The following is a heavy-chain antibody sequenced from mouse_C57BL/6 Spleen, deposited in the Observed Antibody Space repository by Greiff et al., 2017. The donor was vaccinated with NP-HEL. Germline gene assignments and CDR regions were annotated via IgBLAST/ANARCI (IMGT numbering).Heavy chain of an antibody. CDR1: GYTFTSYW. Sequence: VQLQQPGAELVKPGASVKMSCKASGYTFTSYWITWVKQRPGQGLEWIGDIYPGSGSTNYNEKFKSKATLTVDTSSSTAYMQLSSLTSEDSAVYYCASAAIYYGYRLDYWGQGTTLTVSS. V-gene: IGHV1-55*01. CDR3: ASAAIYYGYRLDY. J-gene: IGHJ2*01. D-gene: IGHD2-2*01. CDR2: IYPGSGST.